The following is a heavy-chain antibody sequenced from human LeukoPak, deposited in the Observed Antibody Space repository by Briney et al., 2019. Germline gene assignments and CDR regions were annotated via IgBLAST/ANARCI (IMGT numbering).Heavy chain of an antibody. CDR1: GGSISSSSYS. D-gene: IGHD3-10*01. Sequence: SETLSLTCNVSGGSISSSSYSWGWIRQPPGKGLELIGNIYYSGTTYYNPSLKSRVTISVDTSKNQFSLKLSSVTAADTAVYYCARDNTLIRGIGWFDPWGQGILVTVSS. CDR3: ARDNTLIRGIGWFDP. CDR2: IYYSGTT. J-gene: IGHJ5*02. V-gene: IGHV4-39*07.